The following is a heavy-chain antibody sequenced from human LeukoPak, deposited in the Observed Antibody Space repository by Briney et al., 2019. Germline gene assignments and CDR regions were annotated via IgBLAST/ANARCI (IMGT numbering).Heavy chain of an antibody. CDR3: AKGPPGTDNDWYFDL. J-gene: IGHJ2*01. CDR2: FDPEENKR. D-gene: IGHD1-1*01. CDR1: GYTLTELC. Sequence: ASVKVSCKVSGYTLTELCIHWVRQAPGKGLEWMGGFDPEENKRIYAQKFKGRVTMIEDTSIDTAYMELSSLTFEDTAVYFCAKGPPGTDNDWYFDLWGRGTLVTVSS. V-gene: IGHV1-24*01.